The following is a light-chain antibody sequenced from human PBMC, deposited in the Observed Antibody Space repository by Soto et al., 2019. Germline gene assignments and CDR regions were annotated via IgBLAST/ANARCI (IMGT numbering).Light chain of an antibody. J-gene: IGKJ2*01. V-gene: IGKV1-39*01. CDR1: QTVRIY. CDR2: GAS. CDR3: QQSYSAPYT. Sequence: DIQMTQSPSSLSASVGDRVTISCRASQTVRIYLHWYQHKPGKAPKALIYGASSLQSGVPSRFSGSGSGTDFTLTISNLQPDDFTTYFCQQSYSAPYTFGQGTRLEIK.